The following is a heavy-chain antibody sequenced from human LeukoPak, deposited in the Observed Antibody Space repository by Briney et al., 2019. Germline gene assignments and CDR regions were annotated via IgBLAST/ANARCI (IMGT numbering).Heavy chain of an antibody. V-gene: IGHV4-59*01. CDR3: ARGGTAMLDY. Sequence: KPSETLSLTCTVSGGSISSYYWSWIRQPPGKGLEWIGYIYYSGSTNYNPPLKSRVTISVDTSKNQFSLKLSSVTAADTAVYYCARGGTAMLDYWGQGTLVTVSS. CDR2: IYYSGST. CDR1: GGSISSYY. J-gene: IGHJ4*02. D-gene: IGHD5-18*01.